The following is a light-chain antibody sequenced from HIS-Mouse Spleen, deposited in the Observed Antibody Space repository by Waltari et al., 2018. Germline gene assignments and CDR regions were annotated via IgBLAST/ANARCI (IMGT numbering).Light chain of an antibody. Sequence: QSALTQPASVSGSPGQSLTIPCPGTSSDVGGYNSVPWYQQHPGKAPNLMIYDVSNRPSGVSNRFSGSKSGNTASLTISGLQAEDEADYYCSSYTSSSTWVFGGGTKLTVL. J-gene: IGLJ3*02. CDR3: SSYTSSSTWV. CDR1: SSDVGGYNS. V-gene: IGLV2-14*03. CDR2: DVS.